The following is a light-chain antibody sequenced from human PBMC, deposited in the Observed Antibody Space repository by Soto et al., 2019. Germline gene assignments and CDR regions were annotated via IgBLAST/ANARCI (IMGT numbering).Light chain of an antibody. CDR2: NDV. J-gene: IGLJ2*01. V-gene: IGLV3-21*02. CDR1: NTADKS. CDR3: QVWDSSSYHSV. Sequence: SYELTQPPSGSVAPGQTARLTRGGKNTADKSVHWYKQKPGQAPVLVVYNDVDRPSGIPERFSGSKSGDTATLTISGVEAGDEADYSCQVWDSSSYHSVFGGGTQLTVL.